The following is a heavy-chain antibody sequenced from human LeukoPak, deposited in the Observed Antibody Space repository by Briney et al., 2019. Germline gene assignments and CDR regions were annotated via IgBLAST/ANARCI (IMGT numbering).Heavy chain of an antibody. D-gene: IGHD3-22*01. CDR3: ARVISAYYPL. Sequence: ASVKVSCKASGYTFTGYYLHWVRQAPGQGPEWMGWINPNTGSTGYAQKFQGRVTMTRDTSISTAYMELNRLTSDDTAVYFCARVISAYYPLWGQGTQVTVSS. V-gene: IGHV1-2*02. CDR1: GYTFTGYY. CDR2: INPNTGST. J-gene: IGHJ4*02.